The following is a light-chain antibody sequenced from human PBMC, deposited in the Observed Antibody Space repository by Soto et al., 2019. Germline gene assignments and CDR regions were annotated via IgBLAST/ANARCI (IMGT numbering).Light chain of an antibody. CDR2: AAS. Sequence: IQLTQSPSSLSASVGDRVTITCRASQGISSYLAWYQQKPGKAPKLLIYAASTLQSGVPSSFSGSGSGTEFTLTISSLQPEDFATYYCQQVNSYPLTFGGGTKVDIK. CDR1: QGISSY. V-gene: IGKV1-9*01. J-gene: IGKJ4*01. CDR3: QQVNSYPLT.